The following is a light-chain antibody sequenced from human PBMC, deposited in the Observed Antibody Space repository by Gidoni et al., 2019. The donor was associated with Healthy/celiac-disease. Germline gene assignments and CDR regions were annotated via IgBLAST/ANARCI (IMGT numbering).Light chain of an antibody. J-gene: IGKJ4*01. CDR1: QSVSSY. Sequence: IVLTQSPATLSLSPGERATLSCRASQSVSSYLAWYQQKPGQAPRLLIYDASNRATGIPARFSGSGSGTDFTLTISSLEPEDFAVYSCQQRSNWPTTFGGGTKVEIK. CDR3: QQRSNWPTT. V-gene: IGKV3-11*01. CDR2: DAS.